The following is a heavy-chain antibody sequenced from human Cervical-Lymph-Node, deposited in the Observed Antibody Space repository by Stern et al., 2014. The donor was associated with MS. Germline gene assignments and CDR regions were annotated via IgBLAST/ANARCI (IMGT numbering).Heavy chain of an antibody. D-gene: IGHD6-13*01. CDR1: GYSFTSYW. J-gene: IGHJ5*02. Sequence: VQLVESGAEVKKPGESLKISCTGSGYSFTSYWIAWVRHMPGKGLEWMRIVDPGDSDTRYSPSFQGQVSISADKSTSTAYLQWSSLKASDTAMYYCARTRYSSSWYTFDPWGQGTLVTVSS. V-gene: IGHV5-51*03. CDR2: VDPGDSDT. CDR3: ARTRYSSSWYTFDP.